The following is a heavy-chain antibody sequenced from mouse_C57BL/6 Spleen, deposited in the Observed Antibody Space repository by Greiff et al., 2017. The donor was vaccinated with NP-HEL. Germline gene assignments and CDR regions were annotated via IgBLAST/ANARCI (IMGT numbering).Heavy chain of an antibody. V-gene: IGHV1-18*01. CDR1: GYTFTDYN. Sequence: VQLQQSGPELVKPGASVKIPCKASGYTFTDYNMDWVKQSHGKSLEWIGDINPNNGDTNYNQKCKGKATLTVDKSSSTAYMELRSLTSEDTAVYYCARSYYYGSSYRFAYWGQGTLVTVSA. D-gene: IGHD1-1*01. CDR3: ARSYYYGSSYRFAY. J-gene: IGHJ3*01. CDR2: INPNNGDT.